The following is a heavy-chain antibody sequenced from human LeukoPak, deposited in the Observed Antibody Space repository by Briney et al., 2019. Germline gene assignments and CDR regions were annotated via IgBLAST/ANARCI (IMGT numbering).Heavy chain of an antibody. Sequence: GASVKVSCKASGYTFTSYGISWVRQAPGQGLEWMGWISAYNGNTNYAQKLQGRVTMTTDTSTSTAYMELRSLRAEDTAVYYCASAHPYQLPIQNYFDYWGQGTLVTVSS. V-gene: IGHV1-18*01. CDR3: ASAHPYQLPIQNYFDY. D-gene: IGHD2-2*01. J-gene: IGHJ4*02. CDR2: ISAYNGNT. CDR1: GYTFTSYG.